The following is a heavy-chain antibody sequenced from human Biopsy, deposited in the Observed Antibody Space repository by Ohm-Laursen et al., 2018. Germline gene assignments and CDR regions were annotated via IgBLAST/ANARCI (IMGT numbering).Heavy chain of an antibody. D-gene: IGHD3-3*01. CDR2: INGSGGST. Sequence: SLRLSCAASGFTFSSHAMSWVRQAPGKGPECVSVINGSGGSTYYADPVKSRFTISRDNSRNTLYLQMNSLRADDTAMYYCARDLYDFCGGCPFDPWGQGTLVTVSP. CDR3: ARDLYDFCGGCPFDP. J-gene: IGHJ5*02. CDR1: GFTFSSHA. V-gene: IGHV3-23*01.